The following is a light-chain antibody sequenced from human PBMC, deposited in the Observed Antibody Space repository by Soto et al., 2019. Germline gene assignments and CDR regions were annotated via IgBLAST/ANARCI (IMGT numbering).Light chain of an antibody. V-gene: IGKV1-39*01. CDR1: QSINGH. Sequence: DIQMTQSPSSLSASVGDRVTITCRASQSINGHLNWYQQKPGKAPKVLIYAASSLQSGVPSRFSGSGSGTEFTLTINSLQPEDFATYYCQQSYSTLVTFGGGTKAEI. J-gene: IGKJ4*01. CDR2: AAS. CDR3: QQSYSTLVT.